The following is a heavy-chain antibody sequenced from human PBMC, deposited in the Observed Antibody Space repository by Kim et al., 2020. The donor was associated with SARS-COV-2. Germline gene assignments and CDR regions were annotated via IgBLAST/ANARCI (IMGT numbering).Heavy chain of an antibody. V-gene: IGHV3-49*04. J-gene: IGHJ6*03. CDR1: GFTFGDYA. CDR2: IRSKAYGGTT. CDR3: TRAHNIGRWAYYYYYYMDV. D-gene: IGHD5-12*01. Sequence: GGSLRLSCTASGFTFGDYAMSWVRQAPGKGLEWVGFIRSKAYGGTTEYAASVKGRFTISRDDSKSIAYLQMNSLKTEDTAVYYCTRAHNIGRWAYYYYYYMDVLRKGTTVTVSS.